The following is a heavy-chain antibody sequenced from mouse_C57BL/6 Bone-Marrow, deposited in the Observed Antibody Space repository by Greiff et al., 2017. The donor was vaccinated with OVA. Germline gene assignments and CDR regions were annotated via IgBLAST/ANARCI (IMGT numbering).Heavy chain of an antibody. CDR2: IYPSDSET. D-gene: IGHD6-1*01. J-gene: IGHJ2*01. V-gene: IGHV1-61*01. CDR3: ARTNQYYFDD. CDR1: GYTFTSYW. Sequence: QVQLQQPGAELVRPGSSVKLSCKASGYTFTSYWMDWVKQRPGQGLEWIGNIYPSDSETHYNQKFKDKATLTVDKSSSTAYMQLSSLTSEDSAVYYCARTNQYYFDDWGQGTTLTVSS.